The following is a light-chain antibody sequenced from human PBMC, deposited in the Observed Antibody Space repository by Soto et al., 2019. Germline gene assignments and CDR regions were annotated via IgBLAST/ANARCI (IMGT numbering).Light chain of an antibody. CDR1: QSVRNNY. Sequence: EIVLTQSPGTLSLSPGERATLSCRASQSVRNNYLAWYQQKPGQAPRLLIYGASSRATGIPDRFSGSGSGTDFALTISRLETEDFAVYYCQQYGSSPQTFGQGTKVEIK. CDR2: GAS. V-gene: IGKV3-20*01. CDR3: QQYGSSPQT. J-gene: IGKJ1*01.